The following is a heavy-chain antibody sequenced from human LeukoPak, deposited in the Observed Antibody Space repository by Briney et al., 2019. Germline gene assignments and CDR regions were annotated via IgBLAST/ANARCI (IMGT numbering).Heavy chain of an antibody. D-gene: IGHD3-10*01. V-gene: IGHV4-39*01. CDR3: ASFYYGSGNYWEFDY. CDR2: IYYSGNT. Sequence: PSETLSLTCTVSGGSISSSSYYWGWIRQPPGKGLEWIGSIYYSGNTYYSPSLKSRVTISVDTSRNQFSLKLYSVTAADTAVYYCASFYYGSGNYWEFDYWGQGTLVTVSS. CDR1: GGSISSSSYY. J-gene: IGHJ4*02.